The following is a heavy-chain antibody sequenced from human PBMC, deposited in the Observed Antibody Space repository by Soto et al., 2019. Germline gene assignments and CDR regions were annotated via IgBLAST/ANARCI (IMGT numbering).Heavy chain of an antibody. CDR3: ARGCAVGGTGTWHYGMDV. J-gene: IGHJ6*02. CDR1: GGSFSGYY. CDR2: INHNGST. Sequence: QVQLQQWGAGLLKPSETLSLTCAVYGGSFSGYYWSWIRQPPGKGLERIGEINHNGSTNYNPSLKSRVTISVDTSKNQFSLKLSSVTAADTAVYYCARGCAVGGTGTWHYGMDVWGQGTTVTVSS. D-gene: IGHD6-19*01. V-gene: IGHV4-34*01.